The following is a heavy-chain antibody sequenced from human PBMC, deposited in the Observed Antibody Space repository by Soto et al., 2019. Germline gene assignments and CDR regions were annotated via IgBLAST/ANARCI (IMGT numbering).Heavy chain of an antibody. CDR1: GFTFSSYA. CDR2: ISGSGGST. J-gene: IGHJ6*03. Sequence: GGSLRLSCAASGFTFSSYAMSWVRQAPGKGLEWVSAISGSGGSTYYADSVKGRFTISRDNSKNTLYLQMNSLRPEDTAVYYCAKAPGVYAIRRMDVWGKGTTVTVSS. D-gene: IGHD2-8*01. V-gene: IGHV3-23*01. CDR3: AKAPGVYAIRRMDV.